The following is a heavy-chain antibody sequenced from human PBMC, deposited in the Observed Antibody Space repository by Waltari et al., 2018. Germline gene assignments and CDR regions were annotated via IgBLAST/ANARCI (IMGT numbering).Heavy chain of an antibody. CDR2: IYSSGST. V-gene: IGHV4-4*07. CDR3: ARGWEPGRGYFDF. Sequence: QVQLQESGPGLVKPSETLSLTCAVSGGSISNYYWSWIRQPAGKGLEWIGRIYSSGSTNVNSSLQSRVTMSVDTSKNQFSLKLTSVTAADTAVYFCARGWEPGRGYFDFWGQGILVTVSS. CDR1: GGSISNYY. D-gene: IGHD1-26*01. J-gene: IGHJ4*02.